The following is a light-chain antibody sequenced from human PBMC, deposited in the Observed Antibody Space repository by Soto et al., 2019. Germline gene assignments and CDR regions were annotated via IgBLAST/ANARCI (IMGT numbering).Light chain of an antibody. CDR2: DNN. CDR1: SYNIGNNY. CDR3: RTWDSSLSAGV. J-gene: IGLJ2*01. Sequence: QSVLTQPPSVSAAPGQKVTISCSGSSYNIGNNYVSWYQQLPGTAPKLLIYDNNKRPSGIPDRFSGSKSGTSATLGITGLQTGDEADYYCRTWDSSLSAGVFGGGTQLTVL. V-gene: IGLV1-51*01.